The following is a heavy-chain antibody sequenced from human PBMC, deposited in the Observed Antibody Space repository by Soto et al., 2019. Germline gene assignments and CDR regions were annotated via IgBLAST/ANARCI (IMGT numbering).Heavy chain of an antibody. J-gene: IGHJ4*02. Sequence: GGSLRLSCAASGFTFSSLAMHWVRQAPGKGLQWVAFISYDGSNTYYADSVKGRFTISRDNSKNTLYLQMNSLRIEDTAVYYSAKAEQWLVTQYWGQGTLVTVSS. CDR3: AKAEQWLVTQY. D-gene: IGHD6-19*01. CDR1: GFTFSSLA. V-gene: IGHV3-30*18. CDR2: ISYDGSNT.